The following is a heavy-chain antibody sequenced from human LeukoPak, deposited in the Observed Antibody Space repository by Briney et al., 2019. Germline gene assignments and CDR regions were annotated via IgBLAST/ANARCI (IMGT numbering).Heavy chain of an antibody. Sequence: AGGSLRLSCAASGFTLDDYAMHWVRQAPGKGLEWVSGISWNSGSIGYADSVKGRFTISRDNAKNSLYLQMNSLRAEDTALYYCAKDGAAAAARVFDYWGQGTLVAVSS. CDR3: AKDGAAAAARVFDY. J-gene: IGHJ4*02. CDR2: ISWNSGSI. CDR1: GFTLDDYA. D-gene: IGHD6-13*01. V-gene: IGHV3-9*01.